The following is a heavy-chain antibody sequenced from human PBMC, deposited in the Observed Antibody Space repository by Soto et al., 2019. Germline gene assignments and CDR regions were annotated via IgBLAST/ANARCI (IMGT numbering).Heavy chain of an antibody. CDR1: GYTFTSYD. D-gene: IGHD3-3*01. Sequence: ASVKVSCKASGYTFTSYDINWVRQATGQGLEWMGWMNPNSGNTGYAQKFQGRVTMTRNTSISTAYMELSSLRSEDTAVYYCAALPDYDFWSGYNYYYMDVWGKGTTGTVSS. V-gene: IGHV1-8*01. CDR2: MNPNSGNT. CDR3: AALPDYDFWSGYNYYYMDV. J-gene: IGHJ6*03.